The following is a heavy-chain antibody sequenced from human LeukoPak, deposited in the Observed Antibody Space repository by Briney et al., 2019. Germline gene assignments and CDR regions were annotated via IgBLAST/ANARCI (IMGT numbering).Heavy chain of an antibody. CDR2: ISTSGNT. CDR3: AKIPQVATYTVPNFDF. D-gene: IGHD3-16*01. J-gene: IGHJ4*02. Sequence: GGSLRLSCIGSGFPLSKYAMNWVRQAPGEGLEWVSLISTSGNTHYADSVKGRFVISRDNAKNSLYLQMNSLRAEDTAVYYCAKIPQVATYTVPNFDFWGQGTLVTVSS. CDR1: GFPLSKYA. V-gene: IGHV3-23*01.